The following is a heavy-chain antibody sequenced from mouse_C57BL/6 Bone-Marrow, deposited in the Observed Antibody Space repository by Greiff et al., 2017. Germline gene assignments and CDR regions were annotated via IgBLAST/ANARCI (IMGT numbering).Heavy chain of an antibody. D-gene: IGHD3-2*02. J-gene: IGHJ3*01. CDR1: GYTFTSYW. CDR2: IYPGSGST. CDR3: ASRGGRQLRLRTRLFAY. Sequence: QVQLQQPGAELVKPGASVKMSCKASGYTFTSYWITWVKQRPGQGLEWIGDIYPGSGSTNYNEKFKSKATLTVDTSSSTAYMQLSSLTSEDPAVYHCASRGGRQLRLRTRLFAYWCQGTLVTVSA. V-gene: IGHV1-55*01.